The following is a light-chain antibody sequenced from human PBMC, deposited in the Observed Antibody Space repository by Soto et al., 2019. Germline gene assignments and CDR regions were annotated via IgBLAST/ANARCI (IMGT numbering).Light chain of an antibody. CDR1: SGHRSYI. J-gene: IGLJ3*02. V-gene: IGLV4-60*02. Sequence: QPVLTQSSSASASLGSSVKLTCTLSSGHRSYIIAWHQQQPGKAPRYLMKVEDNGGYNKGSGVPDRFSGSSSGADRYLTISNLQFEDEADYYCETWNSNTRVFGGGTKLTVL. CDR3: ETWNSNTRV. CDR2: VEDNGGY.